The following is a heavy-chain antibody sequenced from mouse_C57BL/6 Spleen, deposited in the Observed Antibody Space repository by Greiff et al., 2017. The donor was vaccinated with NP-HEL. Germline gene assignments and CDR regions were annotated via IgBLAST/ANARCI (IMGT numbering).Heavy chain of an antibody. CDR1: GYTFTDYN. Sequence: EVQLKESGPELVKPGASVKIPCKASGYTFTDYNMDWVKQSHGKSLEWIGDINPNNGGTIYNQKFKGKATLTVDKSSSTAYIELRSLTSEDTAVYYCAREDYDGLDYWGQGTSVTVSS. J-gene: IGHJ4*01. V-gene: IGHV1-18*01. CDR2: INPNNGGT. CDR3: AREDYDGLDY. D-gene: IGHD2-4*01.